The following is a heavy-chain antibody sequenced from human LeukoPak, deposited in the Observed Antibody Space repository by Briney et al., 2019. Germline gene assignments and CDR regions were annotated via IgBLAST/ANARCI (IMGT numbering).Heavy chain of an antibody. V-gene: IGHV3-23*01. CDR2: FSGSGGST. D-gene: IGHD3-22*01. CDR3: ARPSTYYYDSSGYFSAFDI. Sequence: GGSLRLSCAASGLPFTRYAMTWVRQAPGKGLEWVSAFSGSGGSTYYADSVKGRFTISRDNSKNTLYLQMNSLRAEDTALYYCARPSTYYYDSSGYFSAFDIWGQGTMVTVSS. CDR1: GLPFTRYA. J-gene: IGHJ3*02.